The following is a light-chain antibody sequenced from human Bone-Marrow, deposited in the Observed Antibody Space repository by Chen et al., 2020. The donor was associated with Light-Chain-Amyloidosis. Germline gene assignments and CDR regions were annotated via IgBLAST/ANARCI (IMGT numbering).Light chain of an antibody. CDR3: QQLNSYPLIYI. CDR2: ATS. J-gene: IGKJ3*01. Sequence: DIQLIQSPSFLSASVGDRVTITCRASQDISSYLAWYQQKPGKPPKLLIYATSALQSGVPSRFSGSRSGTEFTLTISSLQPEDFATYYCQQLNSYPLIYIFGPGTKVDIK. CDR1: QDISSY. V-gene: IGKV1-9*01.